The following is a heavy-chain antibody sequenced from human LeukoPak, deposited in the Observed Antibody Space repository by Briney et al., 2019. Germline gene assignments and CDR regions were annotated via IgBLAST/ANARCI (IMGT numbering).Heavy chain of an antibody. V-gene: IGHV4-61*01. CDR2: IYYSGST. Sequence: SETLSLTCTVSGGSVSSGSYYWSWIRQPPGKGLEWIGYIYYSGSTNYNPSLKSRVTISVDTSKNQFSLKLSSVTAADTAVYYCARVASGPEDYFDYWGQGTLVTVSS. CDR1: GGSVSSGSYY. D-gene: IGHD1-14*01. CDR3: ARVASGPEDYFDY. J-gene: IGHJ4*02.